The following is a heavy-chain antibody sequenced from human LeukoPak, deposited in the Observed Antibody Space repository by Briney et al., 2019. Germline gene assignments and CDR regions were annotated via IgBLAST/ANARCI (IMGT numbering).Heavy chain of an antibody. CDR2: ISSSSSYM. V-gene: IGHV3-21*01. CDR1: GFIFSSYS. CDR3: ARENQWRQFDY. J-gene: IGHJ4*02. D-gene: IGHD6-19*01. Sequence: GGSLRLSCAASGFIFSSYSMNWVRQAPGKRLEWVSSISSSSSYMYYADSVKSRFTISRDNAKNSLYLQMNSLRAEDTAVYYCARENQWRQFDYWGQGTLVTVSS.